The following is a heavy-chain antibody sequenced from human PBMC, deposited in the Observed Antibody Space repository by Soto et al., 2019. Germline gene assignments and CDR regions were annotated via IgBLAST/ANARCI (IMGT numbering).Heavy chain of an antibody. D-gene: IGHD3-3*01. CDR1: GDTFIDYF. V-gene: IGHV1-2*02. CDR3: VRCLNWRDLDY. CDR2: INPSSGET. J-gene: IGHJ4*02. Sequence: ASVKVSCKASGDTFIDYFIQWVRQAPGQGLEWMGWINPSSGETTYAQKFQGRVTMTRDTSISTAYMDLITLRSDDTAIYYCVRCLNWRDLDYWGQGTPVTVSS.